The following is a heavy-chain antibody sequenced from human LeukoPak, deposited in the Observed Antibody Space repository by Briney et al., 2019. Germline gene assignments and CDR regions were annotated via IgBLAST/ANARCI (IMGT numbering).Heavy chain of an antibody. CDR3: ARSRGSYFSD. CDR1: GGSFSGYY. J-gene: IGHJ1*01. V-gene: IGHV4-34*01. CDR2: MNHSGST. D-gene: IGHD1-26*01. Sequence: SETLSLTCAVYGGSFSGYYWSWIRQPPGKGLEWIGEMNHSGSTNYNPSLKSRVTISVDTSKNQFSLKLSSVTAADTAVYYCARSRGSYFSDWGQGTLVTVSS.